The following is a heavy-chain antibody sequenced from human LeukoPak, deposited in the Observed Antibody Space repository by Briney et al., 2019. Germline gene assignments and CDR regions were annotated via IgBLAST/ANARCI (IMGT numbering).Heavy chain of an antibody. CDR2: IYYSGST. D-gene: IGHD3-22*01. CDR1: GASISSYY. V-gene: IGHV4-59*01. Sequence: SETLSLTCTVSGASISSYYWSWIRQPPGKGLEWLGYIYYSGSTNYNPSLKSRVTISVDTSKNQFSLKLSSVTAADTAVYYCARGLGYYYDSSGYFGWFDPWGQGTLVTVSS. J-gene: IGHJ5*02. CDR3: ARGLGYYYDSSGYFGWFDP.